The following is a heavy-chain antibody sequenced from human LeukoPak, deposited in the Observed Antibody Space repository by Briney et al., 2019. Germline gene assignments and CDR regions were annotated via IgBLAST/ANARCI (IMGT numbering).Heavy chain of an antibody. CDR2: INHSGST. V-gene: IGHV4-34*01. D-gene: IGHD3-10*01. CDR1: GGSFSGYY. J-gene: IGHJ4*02. Sequence: SETLSLTCAVYGGSFSGYYWNWIRQPPGKGLEWIGEINHSGSTNYNPSLKSRVTISVDTSKNQFSLKLSSVTAADTAVYYCARVRWFGELSSDYWGQGTLVTVSS. CDR3: ARVRWFGELSSDY.